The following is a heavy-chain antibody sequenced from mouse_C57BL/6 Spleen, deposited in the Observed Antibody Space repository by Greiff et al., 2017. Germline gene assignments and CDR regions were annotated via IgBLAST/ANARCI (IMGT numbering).Heavy chain of an antibody. CDR3: ARSGYYGDY. J-gene: IGHJ2*01. D-gene: IGHD3-2*02. CDR2: IYPGDGDT. Sequence: QVHVKQSGPELVKPGASVKISCKASGYAFSSSWMNWVKQRPGQGLEWIGRIYPGDGDTNYNGKFKGKATLTADKSSSTAYMQLSSLTSEDSAVYFCARSGYYGDYWGQGTTLTVSS. V-gene: IGHV1-82*01. CDR1: GYAFSSSW.